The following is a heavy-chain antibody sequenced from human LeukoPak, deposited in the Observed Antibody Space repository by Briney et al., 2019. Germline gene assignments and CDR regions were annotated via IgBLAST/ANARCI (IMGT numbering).Heavy chain of an antibody. CDR3: ARAGAEDYDFWSGYDY. D-gene: IGHD3-3*01. CDR2: IFYSGTT. J-gene: IGHJ4*02. Sequence: SETLSLTCTVSGGTITSSPKYWGWIRQPPGKGLEWIGSIFYSGTTYYSPSLKSRATLSVDTSNNQFSLKLSSVTAADTAVYYCARAGAEDYDFWSGYDYWGQGTLVTVSS. CDR1: GGTITSSPKY. V-gene: IGHV4-39*01.